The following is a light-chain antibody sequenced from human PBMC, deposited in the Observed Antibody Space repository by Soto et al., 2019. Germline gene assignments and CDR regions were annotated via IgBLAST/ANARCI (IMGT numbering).Light chain of an antibody. Sequence: QSALTQPPSVSGAPGQRVTISCTGSSSNIGTGYDVNWYQQFPGTAPKLLIYRNNQRPSGVPDRFSGSKSGTSASLAISGLHSEDEADYYCSVWDDTLDGRVFGGGTQLTVL. V-gene: IGLV1-44*01. CDR3: SVWDDTLDGRV. CDR2: RNN. CDR1: SSNIGTGYD. J-gene: IGLJ3*02.